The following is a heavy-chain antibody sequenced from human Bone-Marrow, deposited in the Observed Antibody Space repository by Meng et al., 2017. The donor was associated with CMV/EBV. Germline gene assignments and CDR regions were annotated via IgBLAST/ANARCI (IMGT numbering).Heavy chain of an antibody. Sequence: GGSLRLSCAASGFTFSSYWMHWVRQVPGKGLVWVSRIKSDGSSAHYADSVKGRFTISRDNSKNTLYLQMNSLRAEDTAVYYCAKEEKLGYYDSIDAFDIWGQGTMVTVSS. CDR1: GFTFSSYW. J-gene: IGHJ3*02. V-gene: IGHV3-74*01. D-gene: IGHD3-22*01. CDR2: IKSDGSSA. CDR3: AKEEKLGYYDSIDAFDI.